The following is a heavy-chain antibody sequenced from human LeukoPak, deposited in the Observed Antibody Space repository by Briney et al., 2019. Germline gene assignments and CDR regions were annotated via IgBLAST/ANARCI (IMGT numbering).Heavy chain of an antibody. CDR1: GFTFSSYW. Sequence: PGGSLRLSCAASGFTFSSYWMSWVRQAPGKGLEWVANIKQDGSEKYYVDSVKGRFAISRDNAKNPLYLQMNSLRAEDTAVYYCARAWSIAAPSCVDVWGKGTTVTVSS. CDR3: ARAWSIAAPSCVDV. D-gene: IGHD6-6*01. V-gene: IGHV3-7*01. CDR2: IKQDGSEK. J-gene: IGHJ6*04.